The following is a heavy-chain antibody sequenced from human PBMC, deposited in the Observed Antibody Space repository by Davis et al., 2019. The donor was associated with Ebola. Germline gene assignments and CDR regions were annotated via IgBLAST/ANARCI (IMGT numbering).Heavy chain of an antibody. CDR2: IIPMVGTA. Sequence: AASVKVSCKASGGTFSTYAINWVRQAPGQGLEWMGRIIPMVGTATYAQRFQGRVTITADKSTSTAYMEMSGLRSEDTPVYYRARDLGRYDDHWGQGTLVTVSS. J-gene: IGHJ4*02. D-gene: IGHD1-26*01. CDR3: ARDLGRYDDH. V-gene: IGHV1-69*04. CDR1: GGTFSTYA.